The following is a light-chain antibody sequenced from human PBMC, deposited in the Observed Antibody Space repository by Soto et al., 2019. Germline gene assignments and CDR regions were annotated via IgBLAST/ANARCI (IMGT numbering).Light chain of an antibody. CDR3: QQYSGFSRT. CDR2: DVS. J-gene: IGKJ1*01. V-gene: IGKV1-5*01. Sequence: DIQITQSPSTLSSSLVDRVTITCRASQSISDSLAWYQQKPGKAPDLLISDVSKLERGVASRFSGSGSGTEFTLTISSMQPDDLATYYCQQYSGFSRTFGQGTKVDI. CDR1: QSISDS.